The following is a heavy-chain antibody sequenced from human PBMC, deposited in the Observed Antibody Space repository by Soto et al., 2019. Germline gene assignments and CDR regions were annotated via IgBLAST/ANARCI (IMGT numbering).Heavy chain of an antibody. V-gene: IGHV1-69*13. J-gene: IGHJ6*02. CDR2: IIPIFGTA. CDR1: GGTFSSYA. CDR3: ARVGVVAATPDYYCGMDV. Sequence: ASVKVSCKASGGTFSSYAISWVRQAPGQGLEWMGGIIPIFGTANYAQKFQGRVTITADESTSTAYMELSSLRSEDTAVYYCARVGVVAATPDYYCGMDVWGQGTTVTVSS. D-gene: IGHD2-15*01.